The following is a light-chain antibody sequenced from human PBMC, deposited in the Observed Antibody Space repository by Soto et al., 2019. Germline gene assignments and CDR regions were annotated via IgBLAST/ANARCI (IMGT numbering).Light chain of an antibody. CDR2: GNS. CDR1: SSNIGAGYD. J-gene: IGLJ2*01. Sequence: VLTQPPSVSGAPGQRVTISCTGSSSNIGAGYDVHWYQQFPGTAPKLLIYGNSNRASGVPDRFSGSKSGTSASLAITGLQAEDEADYYCQSYDSSLSVLVVFGGGTKVTVL. V-gene: IGLV1-40*01. CDR3: QSYDSSLSVLVV.